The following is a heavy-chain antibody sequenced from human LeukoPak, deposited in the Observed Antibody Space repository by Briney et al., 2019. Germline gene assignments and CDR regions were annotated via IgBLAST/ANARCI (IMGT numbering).Heavy chain of an antibody. J-gene: IGHJ3*02. D-gene: IGHD5-18*01. V-gene: IGHV3-11*01. CDR3: ARDHTAMVLMGAFDI. CDR1: GFTFSDFY. Sequence: GGSLRLSCAASGFTFSDFYMSWIRQAPGKGLEWISYISSRGVTIYYADSVKGRFTISRDNAKNILYLQMNGLRAEDTAVYYCARDHTAMVLMGAFDIWGQGTMVTVSS. CDR2: ISSRGVTI.